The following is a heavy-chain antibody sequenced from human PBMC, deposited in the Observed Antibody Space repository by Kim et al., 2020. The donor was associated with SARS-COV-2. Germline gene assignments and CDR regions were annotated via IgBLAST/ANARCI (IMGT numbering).Heavy chain of an antibody. J-gene: IGHJ4*03. D-gene: IGHD6-19*01. CDR1: GITVSTNY. Sequence: GGSLRLSCAVSGITVSTNYMTWLRQAPGKSLEWVSAIHGGDTAYYADSVRGRFTISRDNLKNKLLLQMNSLRAEDSAVYYCAKILVSATGWIPFDDWGQGTLVTVSS. V-gene: IGHV3-53*01. CDR2: IHGGDTA. CDR3: AKILVSATGWIPFDD.